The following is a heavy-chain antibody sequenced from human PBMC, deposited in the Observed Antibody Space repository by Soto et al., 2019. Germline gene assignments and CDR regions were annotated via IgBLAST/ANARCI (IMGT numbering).Heavy chain of an antibody. D-gene: IGHD1-26*01. Sequence: QVQLVQSGAEVKKPGASVKVSCKASGYTFTSYGITWVRQAPGQGLEWMGWISAYNGNTKYAQKLQGRVTMTTDTSTSTPYMELRSLRSDDTAVYYCARYLGAQIVDYWGQGTLVTVSS. CDR3: ARYLGAQIVDY. J-gene: IGHJ4*02. CDR1: GYTFTSYG. CDR2: ISAYNGNT. V-gene: IGHV1-18*01.